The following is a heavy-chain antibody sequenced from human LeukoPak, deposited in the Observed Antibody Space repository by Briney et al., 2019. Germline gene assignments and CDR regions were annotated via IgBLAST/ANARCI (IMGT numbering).Heavy chain of an antibody. CDR2: IKQDGSEK. Sequence: GGSLRLSCAASGFTFSSYWMSGVRQAPGKGLEWVANIKQDGSEKYYVDSVKGRFTIPRDNAKNSLYLQMNSLRAEDTAVYYCARDGGYSSGSTYFDYWGQGTLVTVSS. CDR1: GFTFSSYW. V-gene: IGHV3-7*03. D-gene: IGHD6-19*01. J-gene: IGHJ4*02. CDR3: ARDGGYSSGSTYFDY.